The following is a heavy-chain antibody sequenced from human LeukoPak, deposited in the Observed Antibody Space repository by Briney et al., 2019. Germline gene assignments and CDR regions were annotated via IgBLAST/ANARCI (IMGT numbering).Heavy chain of an antibody. Sequence: GGSLRLSCAASGFTFSSYSMNWVRQAPGKGLEWVSSISSSSSYIYYADSVKGRFTISIDNAKSSMYLQMNSLRAADTAVYYCARDRDYYDSSRYPWRGYSFDYWGQGTLVTVSS. CDR2: ISSSSSYI. CDR3: ARDRDYYDSSRYPWRGYSFDY. CDR1: GFTFSSYS. J-gene: IGHJ4*02. D-gene: IGHD3-22*01. V-gene: IGHV3-21*01.